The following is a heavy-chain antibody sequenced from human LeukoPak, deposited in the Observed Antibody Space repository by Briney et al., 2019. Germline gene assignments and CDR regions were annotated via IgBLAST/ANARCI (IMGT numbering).Heavy chain of an antibody. D-gene: IGHD3-3*01. CDR2: IYTSGST. CDR3: ARSRYYDFWSGPRDWYFDL. CDR1: GGSISSYY. J-gene: IGHJ2*01. Sequence: PSETLSLTCTVSGGSISSYYWSWIRQPAGKGLEWIGRIYTSGSTNHNPSLKSRVTMSVDTSKNQFSLKLSSVTAADTAVYYCARSRYYDFWSGPRDWYFDLWGRGTLVTVSS. V-gene: IGHV4-4*07.